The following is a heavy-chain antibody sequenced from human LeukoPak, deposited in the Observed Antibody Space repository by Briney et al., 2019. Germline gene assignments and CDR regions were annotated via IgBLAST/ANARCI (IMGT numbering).Heavy chain of an antibody. J-gene: IGHJ5*02. CDR2: IIPIFGTA. CDR3: AADKAPTDPYNWVDP. Sequence: ASVKVSCKASGGTFSSYAISWVRQAPGHGLEWMGGIIPIFGTANYAQKFQGRVTITADESTSTAYMELSSLRPEDTAVYYCAADKAPTDPYNWVDPWGQGTQVIVSS. D-gene: IGHD5-18*01. CDR1: GGTFSSYA. V-gene: IGHV1-69*01.